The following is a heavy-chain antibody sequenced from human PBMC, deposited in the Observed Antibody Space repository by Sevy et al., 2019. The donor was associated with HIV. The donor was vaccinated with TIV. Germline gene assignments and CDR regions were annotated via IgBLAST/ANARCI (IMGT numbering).Heavy chain of an antibody. D-gene: IGHD3-22*01. CDR2: IRYKANGNAT. V-gene: IGHV3-73*01. CDR1: GFTFSGSA. J-gene: IGHJ4*02. Sequence: GGSLRLSCAASGFTFSGSAMHWVRQASGKGLEWLGRIRYKANGNATAYAASVKGRFTISRDDSKNTVYLQMNSLKPEDLGIYYCRTGDNSGYYVDYWGQGILVTVSS. CDR3: RTGDNSGYYVDY.